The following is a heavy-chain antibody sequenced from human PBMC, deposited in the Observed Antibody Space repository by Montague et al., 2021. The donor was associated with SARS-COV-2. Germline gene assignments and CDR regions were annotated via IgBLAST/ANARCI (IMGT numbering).Heavy chain of an antibody. Sequence: SETLSLTCSVSGGSMSSDHWFWIRQPPGKGLEWIGYVSYRGSTNYNPSLKSRVTISLDTSKNRFSLRVTAVTVADTAVYYCARDVRYYYDQWGQGILVTVSS. CDR3: ARDVRYYYDQ. D-gene: IGHD3-10*01. CDR2: VSYRGST. V-gene: IGHV4-59*01. CDR1: GGSMSSDH. J-gene: IGHJ4*02.